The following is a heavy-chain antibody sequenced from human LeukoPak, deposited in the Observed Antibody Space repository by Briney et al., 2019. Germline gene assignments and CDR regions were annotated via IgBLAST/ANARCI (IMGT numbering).Heavy chain of an antibody. CDR3: ARRGSSGYYSY. J-gene: IGHJ4*02. Sequence: PSQTLSLTCAVSGGSISSGGYSWSWIRQPPGKGLEWIGYIYYSGSTYYNPSLKSRVAISVDTSKNQFSLKLSSVTAADTAVYYCARRGSSGYYSYWGQGTLVTVSS. V-gene: IGHV4-30-4*07. CDR2: IYYSGST. D-gene: IGHD3-22*01. CDR1: GGSISSGGYS.